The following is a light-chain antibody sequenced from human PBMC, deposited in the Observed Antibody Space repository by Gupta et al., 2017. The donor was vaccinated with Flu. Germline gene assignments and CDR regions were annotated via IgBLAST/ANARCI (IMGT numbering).Light chain of an antibody. CDR1: QSVSSSY. V-gene: IGKV3-20*01. CDR2: GAS. J-gene: IGKJ4*01. Sequence: EIVLTQSPGTLSLSPGERATLSCRASQSVSSSYLAWYQQKPGQAPRLLIYGASSRATGIPDRFSGSGSGTEFTLTISRLEPEDFAVYYCQQYCSSPLTFGRGTKVEIK. CDR3: QQYCSSPLT.